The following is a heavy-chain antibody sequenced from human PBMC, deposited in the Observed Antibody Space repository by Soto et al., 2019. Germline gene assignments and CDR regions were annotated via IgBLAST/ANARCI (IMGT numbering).Heavy chain of an antibody. J-gene: IGHJ4*02. Sequence: PGGSLRLSCSASGFTFSNYAMHWVRQAPGKGLEYASGISSNGGSTYYADSVKGRFTISRDNSKNTLYLQMSSLRADDTAVYYCVKERINGWYDFEYWGLGTLVTVSP. D-gene: IGHD6-19*01. CDR1: GFTFSNYA. CDR3: VKERINGWYDFEY. V-gene: IGHV3-64D*08. CDR2: ISSNGGST.